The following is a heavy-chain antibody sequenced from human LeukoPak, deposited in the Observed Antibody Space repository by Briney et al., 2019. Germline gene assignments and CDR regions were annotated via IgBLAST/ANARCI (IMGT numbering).Heavy chain of an antibody. Sequence: GASVKVSCKASGYTFTSYYMHWVRQAPGQGLEWMGIINPSGGSTSYAQKFQGRVTMTRDTSTSTAYMELSSLRSEDTAVYYCARDPQGFYCSSTSCYNWFDPWGQGTLVTVSS. J-gene: IGHJ5*02. CDR3: ARDPQGFYCSSTSCYNWFDP. V-gene: IGHV1-46*01. CDR1: GYTFTSYY. CDR2: INPSGGST. D-gene: IGHD2-2*01.